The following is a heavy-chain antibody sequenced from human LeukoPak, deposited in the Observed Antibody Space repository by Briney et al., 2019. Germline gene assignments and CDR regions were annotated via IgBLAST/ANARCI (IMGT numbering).Heavy chain of an antibody. D-gene: IGHD5-24*01. CDR3: ARDGYNQIVDY. V-gene: IGHV3-48*03. J-gene: IGHJ4*02. Sequence: GGSLRLSCAASGFTFSSYEMNWVRQAPGKGLEWVSYISSSGSTIYYADSVKGRFTISRDNAKNSLYLQMNSLRAEDTAVYYCARDGYNQIVDYWGQGTLVTVSS. CDR2: ISSSGSTI. CDR1: GFTFSSYE.